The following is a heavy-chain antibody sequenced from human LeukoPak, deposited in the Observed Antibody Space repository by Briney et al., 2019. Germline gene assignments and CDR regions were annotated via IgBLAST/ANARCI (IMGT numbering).Heavy chain of an antibody. V-gene: IGHV3-13*01. J-gene: IGHJ4*02. Sequence: AGGSLRLSCTASGFTLGGHDMHWVRQATGDGLEWVAAVSAGHHAFYAGSVKGRFTVSREDAKNSSYLQMNSLRAGDTAVYYCVREARGYHYTYFDYWGQGSLVTVSS. D-gene: IGHD5-18*01. CDR2: VSAGHHA. CDR3: VREARGYHYTYFDY. CDR1: GFTLGGHD.